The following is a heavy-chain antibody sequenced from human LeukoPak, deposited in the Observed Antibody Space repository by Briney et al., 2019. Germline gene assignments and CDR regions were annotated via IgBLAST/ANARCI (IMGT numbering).Heavy chain of an antibody. V-gene: IGHV4-39*01. Sequence: SETLSLTCSVSGASISGGTYYWGWIRQPPGKGLEWIGSIYYTGSTYDNPSLKSRVTISVDTPKNQFSLKLSSVTAADTAVYYCARRGGSGRAFDYWGQGTLVTVSS. D-gene: IGHD1-26*01. CDR2: IYYTGST. CDR1: GASISGGTYY. J-gene: IGHJ4*02. CDR3: ARRGGSGRAFDY.